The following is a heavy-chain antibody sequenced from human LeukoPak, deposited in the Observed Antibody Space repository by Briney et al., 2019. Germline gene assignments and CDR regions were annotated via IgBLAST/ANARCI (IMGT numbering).Heavy chain of an antibody. J-gene: IGHJ4*02. CDR2: TYYRSKWYN. CDR1: GDSFSTNRAA. CDR3: ARGGIGYCTSTRCSFDS. V-gene: IGHV6-1*01. Sequence: SQTLSLTCAISGDSFSTNRAAWNWIRQSPSIGLEWLGRTYYRSKWYNDYGVSVKSLITINPDTSKNQFSLQLNSVTPEDTAVYYCARGGIGYCTSTRCSFDSWGQGTLVTVSS. D-gene: IGHD2-2*01.